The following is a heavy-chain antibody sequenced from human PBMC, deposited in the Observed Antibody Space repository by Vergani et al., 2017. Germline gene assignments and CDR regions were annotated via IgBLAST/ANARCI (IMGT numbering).Heavy chain of an antibody. CDR3: ARRDSSSPALDY. V-gene: IGHV3-13*01. CDR1: GFTFSTYD. Sequence: EVQLVESGGGLVQPGGSLRLSCAASGFTFSTYDMHWVRQATGKGLEWVSAIGTAGDTYYPGSMKGRFTISRENAKNSLYLQMNGLRAGDTAVYYCARRDSSSPALDYWGQGTLVTVSS. CDR2: IGTAGDT. J-gene: IGHJ4*02. D-gene: IGHD6-6*01.